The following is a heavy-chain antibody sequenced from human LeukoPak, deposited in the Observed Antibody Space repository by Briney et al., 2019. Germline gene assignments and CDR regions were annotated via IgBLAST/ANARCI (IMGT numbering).Heavy chain of an antibody. CDR1: GFTFGGYD. D-gene: IGHD4-11*01. V-gene: IGHV3-33*01. J-gene: IGHJ1*01. CDR2: IWYDGSNK. Sequence: GGPLRLSCVGSGFTFGGYDMHWVRQAPGKGLEWVAVIWYDGSNKYYADSVKGRFTISRDNSKNTLYLQMNSLRAEDTAVYYCARGLDLGYFQHWGQGTLVTVSS. CDR3: ARGLDLGYFQH.